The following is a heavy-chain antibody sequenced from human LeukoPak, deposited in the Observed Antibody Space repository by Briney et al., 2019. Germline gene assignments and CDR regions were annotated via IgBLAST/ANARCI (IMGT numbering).Heavy chain of an antibody. D-gene: IGHD2-8*01. CDR2: ISGSGGDA. CDR1: GFTFSNYA. V-gene: IGHV3-23*01. CDR3: AKDRSCTNNICHGDFDY. Sequence: GGSLRLSCAASGFTFSNYAMSRVRQAPGKGLEGVSGISGSGGDAYYADSVKGRFTISRDNSKNTLYLQMNSLRAEDTAVYYCAKDRSCTNNICHGDFDYWGQGTLVTVSS. J-gene: IGHJ4*02.